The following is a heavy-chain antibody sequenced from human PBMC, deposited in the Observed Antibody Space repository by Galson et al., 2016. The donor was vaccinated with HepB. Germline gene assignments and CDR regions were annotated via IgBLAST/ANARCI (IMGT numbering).Heavy chain of an antibody. D-gene: IGHD3-10*01. CDR1: GFTFSSYG. CDR3: ARVRGDITLLQGKLRPNNWFDP. J-gene: IGHJ5*02. V-gene: IGHV3-30*03. Sequence: SLRLSCAAPGFTFSSYGMHWVRQAPGKGLEWVAVISYDGSNKYYADSVKGRFTISRDNAKNTLYLQMNSLRAEDTAVYYCARVRGDITLLQGKLRPNNWFDPWGQGTLVTVSS. CDR2: ISYDGSNK.